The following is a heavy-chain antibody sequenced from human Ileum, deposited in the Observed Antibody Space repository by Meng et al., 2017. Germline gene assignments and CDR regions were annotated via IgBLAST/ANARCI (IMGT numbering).Heavy chain of an antibody. CDR1: GASITRSF. D-gene: IGHD1-26*01. V-gene: IGHV4-59*01. Sequence: SETLSLTCSVSGASITRSFWTWIRQPPGKGLEWIGFISYSDKTSYNPSLKSRVTLSSDTSTNQFSLKLTSVTAADTAIYYCAREDRLHSYTTLDYWGQGMLVTVSS. CDR3: AREDRLHSYTTLDY. CDR2: ISYSDKT. J-gene: IGHJ4*02.